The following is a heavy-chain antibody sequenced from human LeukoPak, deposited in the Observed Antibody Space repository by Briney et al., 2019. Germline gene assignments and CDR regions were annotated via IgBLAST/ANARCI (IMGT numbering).Heavy chain of an antibody. CDR1: GGSISSSSYY. D-gene: IGHD6-13*01. CDR2: IYYSGST. CDR3: ARGKAAAGTSPPYY. J-gene: IGHJ4*02. V-gene: IGHV4-39*01. Sequence: SETLSLTCTVSGGSISSSSYYWGWIRQPPGKGLEWIGSIYYSGSTYYNPSLKSRVTISVDTSKNQFSLKLGSVTAADTAVYYCARGKAAAGTSPPYYWGQGTLVTVSS.